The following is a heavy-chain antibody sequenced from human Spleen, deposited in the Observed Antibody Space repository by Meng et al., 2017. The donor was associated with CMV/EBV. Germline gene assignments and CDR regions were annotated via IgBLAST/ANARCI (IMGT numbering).Heavy chain of an antibody. V-gene: IGHV3-30-3*01. Sequence: GESLKISCAASGFTFSSYAMHWVRQAPGKGLERVAVISYDGSNKYYADSVKGRFTISRDNSKNTLYLQMNSLRAEDTAVYYCARDPGVVGATRSAFNIWGQGTMVTVSS. J-gene: IGHJ3*02. CDR3: ARDPGVVGATRSAFNI. CDR1: GFTFSSYA. D-gene: IGHD1-26*01. CDR2: ISYDGSNK.